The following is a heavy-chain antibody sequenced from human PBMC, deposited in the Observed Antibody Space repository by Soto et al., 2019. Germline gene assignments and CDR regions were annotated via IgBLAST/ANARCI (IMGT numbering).Heavy chain of an antibody. D-gene: IGHD3-22*01. CDR3: ARDSSGYYYRYFDC. J-gene: IGHJ4*02. CDR2: TYYRSQWFD. CDR1: GDSVSSNSAA. V-gene: IGHV6-1*02. Sequence: QVQLRQSGPGLVKPSQTLSLTCAISGDSVSSNSAAWNWIRQSPSRGLEWLGRTYYRSQWFDDYAESVRSRITITPDTSKNQFSLQLNSVTPEDTPVYYCARDSSGYYYRYFDCWGQGTLVTVSS.